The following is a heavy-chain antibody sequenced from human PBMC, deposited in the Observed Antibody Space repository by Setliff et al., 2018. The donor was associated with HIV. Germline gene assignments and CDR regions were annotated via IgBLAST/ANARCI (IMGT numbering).Heavy chain of an antibody. V-gene: IGHV3-7*04. CDR2: IKADGSEK. CDR1: GFTFSTYW. Sequence: GGSLRFSCAASGFTFSTYWMGWIRQVPGKGLEWVANIKADGSEKYYMNSVKGRFTISRDNAENSLYLQMNSLRADDTAVYFCARGLDFWGQGTLVTVSS. J-gene: IGHJ4*02. CDR3: ARGLDF.